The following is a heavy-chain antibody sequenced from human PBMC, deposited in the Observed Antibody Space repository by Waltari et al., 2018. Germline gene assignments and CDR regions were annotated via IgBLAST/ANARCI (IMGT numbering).Heavy chain of an antibody. CDR1: GGSISSYY. J-gene: IGHJ2*01. V-gene: IGHV4-59*01. CDR2: IYYSGST. D-gene: IGHD3-3*01. Sequence: QVQLQESGPGLVKPSETLSLTCTVSGGSISSYYWSWIRQPPGKGLEWIGYIYYSGSTNYNPSLKSRVTISVDTSKNQFSLKLSSVTAADTAVYYCARVTSYDFWSGYFDYWYFDLWGRGTLVTVSS. CDR3: ARVTSYDFWSGYFDYWYFDL.